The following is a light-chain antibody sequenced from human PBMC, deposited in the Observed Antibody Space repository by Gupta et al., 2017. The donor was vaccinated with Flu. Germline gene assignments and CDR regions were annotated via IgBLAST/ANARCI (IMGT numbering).Light chain of an antibody. V-gene: IGLV2-11*01. Sequence: QSAPTQPRSVSGSPGQSVTISCTGTTNDVGSYNNRVSWYEQRTGKTHQLILYEVTKRPPGIPDRFSGSKSGNTASLTISGLQADEEADHYCSSHAGRITWVFGTGTTVTVL. CDR2: EVT. J-gene: IGLJ1*01. CDR3: SSHAGRITWV. CDR1: TNDVGSYNN.